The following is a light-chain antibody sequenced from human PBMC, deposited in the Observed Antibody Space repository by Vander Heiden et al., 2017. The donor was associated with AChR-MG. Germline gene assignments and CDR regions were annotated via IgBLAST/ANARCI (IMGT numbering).Light chain of an antibody. CDR3: QQRDSTPYT. CDR1: QSISSY. V-gene: IGKV1-39*01. J-gene: IGKJ2*01. Sequence: DIQMTQSPSSLSASVGDRVTITCRASQSISSYLNWYQQKPGKAPKLLISAASSLHSGVPSRFSGSESGTGFTLTISRLQAEDFATYYCQQRDSTPYTFGQGTKLEIK. CDR2: AAS.